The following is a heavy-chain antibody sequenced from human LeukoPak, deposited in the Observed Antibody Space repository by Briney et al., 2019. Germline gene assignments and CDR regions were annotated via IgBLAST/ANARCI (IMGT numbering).Heavy chain of an antibody. D-gene: IGHD3-10*01. Sequence: ASVKVSCKTSGYSFTNYGIIWVRQAPGQGLEWVGWISTYDGDTSSAHKFLGRVTMTTDTSTTTAYMEVRTLKSDDTAVYYCARSGGTTMNRGRLKAEYWGQGTLITVSS. CDR2: ISTYDGDT. J-gene: IGHJ4*02. V-gene: IGHV1-18*01. CDR1: GYSFTNYG. CDR3: ARSGGTTMNRGRLKAEY.